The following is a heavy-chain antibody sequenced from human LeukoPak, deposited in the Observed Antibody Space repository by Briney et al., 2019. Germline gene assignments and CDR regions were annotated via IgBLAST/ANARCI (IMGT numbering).Heavy chain of an antibody. CDR1: GFTISSYW. D-gene: IGHD4-23*01. Sequence: PSETLSLTCIASGFTISSYWRHWIRQPPGKGLVWVARINADGSTTYADSVKGRFTISRDNAKNTLYLQMNSLRDEDTAVYYCARGGLRWYPDYCYFDLWGRGTLVTVSS. J-gene: IGHJ2*01. CDR3: ARGGLRWYPDYCYFDL. CDR2: INADGST. V-gene: IGHV3-74*01.